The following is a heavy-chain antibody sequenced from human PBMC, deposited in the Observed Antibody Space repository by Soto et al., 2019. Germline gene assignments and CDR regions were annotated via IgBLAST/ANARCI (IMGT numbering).Heavy chain of an antibody. D-gene: IGHD2-15*01. J-gene: IGHJ5*02. CDR1: GFSLSTSGMC. Sequence: SGPTLVNPTQTLTLTCTFSGFSLSTSGMCVSWIRQPPGKALEWLARIDWDDDKYYSTSLKTRLTISKDTSKNQVVLTMTNMDPVDTATYYCARMEVGGYCSGGSCYGYNWFDPWGQGTLVTVSS. CDR3: ARMEVGGYCSGGSCYGYNWFDP. V-gene: IGHV2-70*11. CDR2: IDWDDDK.